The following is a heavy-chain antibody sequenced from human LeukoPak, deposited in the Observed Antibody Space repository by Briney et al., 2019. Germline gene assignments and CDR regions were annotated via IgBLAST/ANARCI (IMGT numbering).Heavy chain of an antibody. Sequence: AGDSLKISCKGSGYSFTSYWIGWVRQMPGKVLEWIGIIQPGDSDSRYSPSFQGQVTFSAAKFISTAYLQWSSLKASDTALYYCARGGYCSGGSCYQGAAFDIWGQGTLVTVSS. CDR3: ARGGYCSGGSCYQGAAFDI. D-gene: IGHD2-15*01. CDR1: GYSFTSYW. CDR2: IQPGDSDS. V-gene: IGHV5-51*01. J-gene: IGHJ3*02.